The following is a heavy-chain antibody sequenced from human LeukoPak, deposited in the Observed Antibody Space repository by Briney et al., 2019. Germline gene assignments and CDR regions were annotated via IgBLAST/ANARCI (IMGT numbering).Heavy chain of an antibody. CDR1: DGSFSSFS. J-gene: IGHJ5*02. D-gene: IGHD1-1*01. Sequence: SETLSLTCTVSDGSFSSFSWSWIRQPAGKGLEWIGYIQLSGNTNYNPALKSRVSISLDTSKNQLSLHLSSVTAADTAVYYCARLIRAWNDHFDPWGQGTLVTVFS. V-gene: IGHV4-4*09. CDR2: IQLSGNT. CDR3: ARLIRAWNDHFDP.